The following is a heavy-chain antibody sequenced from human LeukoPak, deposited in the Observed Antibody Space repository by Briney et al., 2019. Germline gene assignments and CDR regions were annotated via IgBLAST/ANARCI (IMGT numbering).Heavy chain of an antibody. V-gene: IGHV4-59*01. CDR1: DDSISDYY. D-gene: IGHD3-16*01. Sequence: PSETLSLTCTVSDDSISDYYRGWIRQPPGKGLEWIGYFYNSGRSTYNPSLKSRVTISADTSKNHFSLKLNSVTTADTAVYYCTRGAGWLIDYWGQGSWSPSPQ. CDR2: FYNSGRS. CDR3: TRGAGWLIDY. J-gene: IGHJ4*02.